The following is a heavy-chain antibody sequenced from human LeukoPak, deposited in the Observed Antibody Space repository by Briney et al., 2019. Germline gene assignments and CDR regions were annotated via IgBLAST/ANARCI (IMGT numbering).Heavy chain of an antibody. Sequence: SETLSLTCGVYGGSFSGYYWSWIRQPPGKGLEWIGEINHSGSTNYNPSLKSRATISVDTSKNQFSLKLSSVTAADTAVYYCARVSSSGYYPDWYFDLWGRGTLVTVSS. CDR3: ARVSSSGYYPDWYFDL. D-gene: IGHD3-22*01. CDR2: INHSGST. J-gene: IGHJ2*01. CDR1: GGSFSGYY. V-gene: IGHV4-34*01.